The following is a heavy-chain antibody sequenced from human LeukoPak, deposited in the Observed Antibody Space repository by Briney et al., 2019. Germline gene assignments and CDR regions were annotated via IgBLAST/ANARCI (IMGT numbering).Heavy chain of an antibody. CDR3: ARDGGGGLHGMDV. CDR1: GGSISSGVYC. V-gene: IGHV4-31*11. J-gene: IGHJ6*02. Sequence: ASQTLSLTCAVSGGSISSGVYCWSWIRQRPGEGLQWIGYICSSGSAYYNASLKSRVSMSTDTSNNQFSLKLNSVAAADTAVYYCARDGGGGLHGMDVWGQGTTVTVSS. D-gene: IGHD2-21*01. CDR2: ICSSGSA.